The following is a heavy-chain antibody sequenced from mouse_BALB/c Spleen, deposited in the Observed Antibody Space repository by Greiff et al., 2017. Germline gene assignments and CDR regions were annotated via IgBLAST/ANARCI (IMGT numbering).Heavy chain of an antibody. V-gene: IGHV1-69*02. CDR2: IDPSDSYT. CDR1: GYTFTSYW. J-gene: IGHJ2*01. CDR3: ARRGYGNYLDY. Sequence: VQLQQSGAELVKPGASVKLSCKASGYTFTSYWMHWVKQRPGQGLEWIGEIDPSDSYTNYNQKFKGKATLTVDKSSSTAYMQLSSLTSEDSAVYYCARRGYGNYLDYWGQGTTLTVSS. D-gene: IGHD2-1*01.